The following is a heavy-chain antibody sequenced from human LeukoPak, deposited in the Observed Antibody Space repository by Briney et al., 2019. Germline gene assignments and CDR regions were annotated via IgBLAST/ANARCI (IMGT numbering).Heavy chain of an antibody. J-gene: IGHJ4*02. CDR1: GYSISSGYY. CDR2: IYYSGST. D-gene: IGHD3-9*01. CDR3: ARHGSVAYYDILTGYGARGYFDY. V-gene: IGHV4-38-2*01. Sequence: PSETLSLTCAVSGYSISSGYYWGWIRQPPGKGLEWIGSIYYSGSTYYNTSLKSRVTISVDTSKYPFSLKLSSVTAADTAVYYCARHGSVAYYDILTGYGARGYFDYWGQGTLVTVSS.